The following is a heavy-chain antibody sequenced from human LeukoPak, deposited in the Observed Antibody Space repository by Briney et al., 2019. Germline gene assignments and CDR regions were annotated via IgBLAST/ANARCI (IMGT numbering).Heavy chain of an antibody. CDR3: ARGQTLAVAGTADY. CDR2: ISYDGSNK. CDR1: GFTFSSYG. V-gene: IGHV3-30*03. D-gene: IGHD6-19*01. Sequence: GGSLRLSCAASGFTFSSYGMHWVRQAPGKGLEWVAVISYDGSNKYYADSVKGRFTISRDNSKNTLYLQMNSLRAEDTAVYYCARGQTLAVAGTADYWGQGTLVTVSS. J-gene: IGHJ4*02.